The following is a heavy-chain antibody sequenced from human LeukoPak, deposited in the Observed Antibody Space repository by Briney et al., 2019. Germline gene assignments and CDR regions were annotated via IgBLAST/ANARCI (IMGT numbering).Heavy chain of an antibody. Sequence: GGSLRLSCAASGFTFSSYSMNWVRQAPGKGLEWVSSISSSSSYIYYADSVKGRFTISRDNAKNSLYLQMNSLRAEDTAVYYCARDLRYSSSWYPEFNDYWGQGTLVTVSS. J-gene: IGHJ4*02. V-gene: IGHV3-21*01. CDR2: ISSSSSYI. CDR3: ARDLRYSSSWYPEFNDY. D-gene: IGHD6-13*01. CDR1: GFTFSSYS.